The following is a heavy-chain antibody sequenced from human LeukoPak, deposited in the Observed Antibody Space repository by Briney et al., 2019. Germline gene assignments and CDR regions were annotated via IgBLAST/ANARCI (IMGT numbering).Heavy chain of an antibody. J-gene: IGHJ4*02. V-gene: IGHV3-23*01. CDR2: ISVRGGSP. D-gene: IGHD1-20*01. CDR3: AKVYNWACFDY. Sequence: WESLRLSCTTSGFTFSSSAMTWVRQAPGKGLEWVCIISVRGGSPYCADSVKGRFTISRDNSKNTLYLQMNSLRVDDTAIYYCAKVYNWACFDYWGLGTLVTV. CDR1: GFTFSSSA.